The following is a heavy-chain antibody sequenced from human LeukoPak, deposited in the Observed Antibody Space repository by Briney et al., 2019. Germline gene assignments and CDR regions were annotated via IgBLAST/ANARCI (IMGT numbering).Heavy chain of an antibody. CDR1: GFTFSSYW. CDR2: INHSGST. V-gene: IGHV4-34*01. J-gene: IGHJ6*03. CDR3: ARTSSSVYYYYYYMDV. Sequence: GSLRLSCAASGFTFSSYWMSWIRQPPGKGLEWIGEINHSGSTNYNPSLKSRVTMSVDTSKNQFSLKLSSVTAADTAVYYCARTSSSVYYYYYYMDVWGKGTTVT. D-gene: IGHD2-2*01.